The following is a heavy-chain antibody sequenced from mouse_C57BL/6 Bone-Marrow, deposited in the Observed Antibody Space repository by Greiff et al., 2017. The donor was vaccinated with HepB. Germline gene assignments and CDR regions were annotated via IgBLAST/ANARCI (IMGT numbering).Heavy chain of an antibody. CDR1: GYSITSGYY. CDR2: ISYDGSN. J-gene: IGHJ2*01. Sequence: EVQLQESGPGLVKPSQSLSLTCSVTGYSITSGYYWNWIRQFPGNKLEWMGYISYDGSNNYNPSLKNRISITRDTSKNQFFLKLNSVTTEDTATYYCARVDITTVVATYYVDYWGQGTTLTVSS. V-gene: IGHV3-6*01. D-gene: IGHD1-1*01. CDR3: ARVDITTVVATYYVDY.